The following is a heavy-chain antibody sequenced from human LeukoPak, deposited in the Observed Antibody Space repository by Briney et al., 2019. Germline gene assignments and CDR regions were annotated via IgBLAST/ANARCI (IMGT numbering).Heavy chain of an antibody. V-gene: IGHV4-30-4*01. Sequence: PSETLSLTCTVSGGSISSGDYYWSWIRQPPGKGLEWIGYIYYSGSTYYNPSLKSRVTISVDTSKNQFSLKLSSVTAADTAVYYCARAPVAGTGNNNYYYGMDVWGQGTTVTVSS. J-gene: IGHJ6*02. CDR2: IYYSGST. CDR3: ARAPVAGTGNNNYYYGMDV. CDR1: GGSISSGDYY. D-gene: IGHD6-19*01.